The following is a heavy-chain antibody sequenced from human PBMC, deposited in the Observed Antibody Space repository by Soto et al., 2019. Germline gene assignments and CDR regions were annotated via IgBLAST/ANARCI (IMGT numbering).Heavy chain of an antibody. J-gene: IGHJ6*02. CDR2: ISAYNGNI. Sequence: QVQLVQSGAEVRKPGASVNVSCKASGYTFSYDGINWVRQAPGQGLEWMGWISAYNGNIEYAQKFKGRVTMTTDTSTSTAYMELRSLRSDDTAVYSCARGGPTSADYYYGMDVWGLGTTVTVSS. V-gene: IGHV1-18*01. D-gene: IGHD3-10*01. CDR1: GYTFSYDG. CDR3: ARGGPTSADYYYGMDV.